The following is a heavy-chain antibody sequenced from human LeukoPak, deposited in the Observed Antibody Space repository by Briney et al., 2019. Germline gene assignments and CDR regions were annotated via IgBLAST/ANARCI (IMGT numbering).Heavy chain of an antibody. J-gene: IGHJ5*02. CDR2: IIPIFGTA. CDR3: ARDGISQTYSRINWFDP. V-gene: IGHV1-69*05. Sequence: ASVKASCKASGGTFSSYAISWVRQAPGQGLEWMGGIIPIFGTANYAQKFQGRVTITTDESTSTAYMELSSLRSEDTAVYYCARDGISQTYSRINWFDPWGQGTLVTVSS. D-gene: IGHD6-13*01. CDR1: GGTFSSYA.